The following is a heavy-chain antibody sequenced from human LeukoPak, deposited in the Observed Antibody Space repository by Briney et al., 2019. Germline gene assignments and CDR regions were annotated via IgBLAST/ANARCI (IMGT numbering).Heavy chain of an antibody. V-gene: IGHV3-21*01. D-gene: IGHD3-22*01. J-gene: IGHJ4*02. CDR2: ISSSSSYI. CDR3: ARGHRKTYYYDSSGYCYY. Sequence: GGSLRLSCTASGFTFSSYSMNWVRQAPGKGLEWVSSISSSSSYIYYADSVKGRFTISRDNAKNSLYLQMNSLRAEDTAVYYCARGHRKTYYYDSSGYCYYWGQGTLVTVSS. CDR1: GFTFSSYS.